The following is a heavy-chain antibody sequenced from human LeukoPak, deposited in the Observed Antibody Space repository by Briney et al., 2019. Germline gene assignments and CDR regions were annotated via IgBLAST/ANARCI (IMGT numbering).Heavy chain of an antibody. D-gene: IGHD3-10*01. V-gene: IGHV4-61*02. CDR1: GGSISSGSYY. Sequence: SQTLSLTCSVSGGSISSGSYYWSWIRQPAGKGLEWIGRIYTSGSTNYNPSLKSRVTISVDTSKNQFSLKLSSVTAADTAVYCCANTYYYGSGVVDYWGQGTLVTVSS. CDR2: IYTSGST. J-gene: IGHJ4*02. CDR3: ANTYYYGSGVVDY.